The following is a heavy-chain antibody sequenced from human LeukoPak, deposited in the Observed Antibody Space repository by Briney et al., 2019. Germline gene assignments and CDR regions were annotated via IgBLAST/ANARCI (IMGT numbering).Heavy chain of an antibody. Sequence: SETLSLTCTVSGGSISSYYWSWIRQPPGKGLEWIGSIYYSGSTYYNPSLKSRVTISVDTSKNQFSLKLSSVTAADTAVYYCARRGLSSGWPFDYWGQGTLVTVSS. CDR2: IYYSGST. J-gene: IGHJ4*02. CDR3: ARRGLSSGWPFDY. D-gene: IGHD6-19*01. CDR1: GGSISSYY. V-gene: IGHV4-59*05.